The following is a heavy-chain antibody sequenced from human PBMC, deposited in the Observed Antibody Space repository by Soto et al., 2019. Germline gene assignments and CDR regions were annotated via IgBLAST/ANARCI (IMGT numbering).Heavy chain of an antibody. CDR2: IGGGGTDT. J-gene: IGHJ3*01. CDR1: GFSFNTYS. D-gene: IGHD3-16*01. CDR3: VKDRMTYNYVWDPFDV. Sequence: SLILSFAGSGFSFNTYSMSWVLQSPGKGLEWVSGIGGGGTDTNYADSVTGRFTISRDDSKSTLFLQMYSMRVEDTAVYYCVKDRMTYNYVWDPFDVWGQGTLVTVSS. V-gene: IGHV3-23*01.